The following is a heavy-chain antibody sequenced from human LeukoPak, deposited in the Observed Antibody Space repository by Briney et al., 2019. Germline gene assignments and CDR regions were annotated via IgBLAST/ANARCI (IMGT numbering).Heavy chain of an antibody. CDR3: ARGVSYYYDSSGYYRD. Sequence: HPGGSLRRSDAASGFTFSSYWMHWVRQAPGKGLVWVSRINSDGSSTSYADSVKGRFTISRDNAKNTLYLQMNRLRAEDTAVYYCARGVSYYYDSSGYYRDWGQGTLVTVSS. CDR2: INSDGSST. D-gene: IGHD3-22*01. CDR1: GFTFSSYW. J-gene: IGHJ4*02. V-gene: IGHV3-74*01.